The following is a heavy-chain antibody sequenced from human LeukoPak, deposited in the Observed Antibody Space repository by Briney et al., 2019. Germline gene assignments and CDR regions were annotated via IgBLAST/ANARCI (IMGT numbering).Heavy chain of an antibody. J-gene: IGHJ4*02. CDR1: GGSFSGYY. V-gene: IGHV4-34*01. Sequence: PSETLSLTCAVYGGSFSGYYWSWVRQPPGKGLEWIGEINHSGSTNHNPSLKSRVTISVDTSKNQFSLKLSSVTAADTAVYYCARGRSSSSWYFGPPFDYWGQGTLVTVSS. CDR2: INHSGST. CDR3: ARGRSSSSWYFGPPFDY. D-gene: IGHD6-13*01.